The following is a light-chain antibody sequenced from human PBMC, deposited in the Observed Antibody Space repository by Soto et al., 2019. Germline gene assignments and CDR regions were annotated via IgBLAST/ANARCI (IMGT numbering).Light chain of an antibody. CDR1: SSDVGNYKY. CDR2: GVS. Sequence: QSVLTQPASVSGSPGQSITIFCTGTSSDVGNYKYVSWYQQHPGKAPKLVIYGVSNRPSGVSNRFSGSKSGNTASLTISGLQAEDETDYYCFSYTSSGTYVFGTGTKVTVL. J-gene: IGLJ1*01. CDR3: FSYTSSGTYV. V-gene: IGLV2-14*01.